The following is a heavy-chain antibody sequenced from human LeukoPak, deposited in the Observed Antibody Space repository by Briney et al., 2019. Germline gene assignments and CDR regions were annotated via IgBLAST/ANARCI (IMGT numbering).Heavy chain of an antibody. CDR2: ISAYNGNT. Sequence: ASVKVSCKASGYTFTSYGISWVRQAPGQGLEWMGWISAYNGNTNYAQKLQGRVTMTTDTSTSTAYMELRSLRSDDTAVYYCARDPGDYEILTGYFQGFDYWGQGTLVTVSS. CDR3: ARDPGDYEILTGYFQGFDY. V-gene: IGHV1-18*01. D-gene: IGHD3-9*01. CDR1: GYTFTSYG. J-gene: IGHJ4*02.